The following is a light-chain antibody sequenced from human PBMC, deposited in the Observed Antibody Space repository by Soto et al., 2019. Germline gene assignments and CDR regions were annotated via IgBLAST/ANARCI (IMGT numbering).Light chain of an antibody. J-gene: IGKJ1*01. CDR3: QQSYSTPQT. V-gene: IGKV1-39*01. CDR2: AAS. CDR1: QSISSY. Sequence: DIQMTQSPSSLSACVGDRVTITCRASQSISSYLNWYQQKPGKAPKLLIYAASSLQSGVPSRFSGSGSGTDFTLTISSPQPEDFATYYCQQSYSTPQTFGQGTKVDIK.